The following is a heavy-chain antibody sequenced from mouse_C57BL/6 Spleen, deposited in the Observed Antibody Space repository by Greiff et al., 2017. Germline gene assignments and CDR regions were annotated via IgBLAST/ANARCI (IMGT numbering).Heavy chain of an antibody. Sequence: EVKLMESGPGLVKPSQSLSLTCPVTGYSITSGYYWNWIRQFPGNKLEWMGYISYDGSNNYNPSLKNRISITRDTSKNQFFLKLNSVTTEDTATYYCARNYGSEFAYWGQGTLGTVSA. CDR3: ARNYGSEFAY. D-gene: IGHD1-1*01. V-gene: IGHV3-6*01. J-gene: IGHJ3*01. CDR1: GYSITSGYY. CDR2: ISYDGSN.